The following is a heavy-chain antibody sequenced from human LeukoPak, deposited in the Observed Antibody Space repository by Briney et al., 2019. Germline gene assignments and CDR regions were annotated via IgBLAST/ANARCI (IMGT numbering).Heavy chain of an antibody. J-gene: IGHJ6*02. Sequence: GASVEVSCKASGYTFTSYAMNWVRQAPGQGLEWMGWINTNTGNPTYAQGFTGRFVFSLDTSVSTAYLQISSLKAEDTAVYYCASNILTGYLYYYGMDVWGQGTTVTASS. CDR1: GYTFTSYA. CDR2: INTNTGNP. D-gene: IGHD3-9*01. V-gene: IGHV7-4-1*02. CDR3: ASNILTGYLYYYGMDV.